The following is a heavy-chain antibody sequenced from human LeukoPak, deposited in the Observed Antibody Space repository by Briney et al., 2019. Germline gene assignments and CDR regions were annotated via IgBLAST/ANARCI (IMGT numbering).Heavy chain of an antibody. V-gene: IGHV4-4*07. CDR1: GGSIISYY. D-gene: IGHD3-22*01. CDR3: AREVGYYDSSGYYKDHWFDP. CDR2: IYTSGST. Sequence: SETLSLTCTVSGGSIISYYWSWIRQPAGKGLEWIGRIYTSGSTNYNPSLKSRVTMSVDTSKNQFSLKPSSVTAADTAVYYCAREVGYYDSSGYYKDHWFDPWGQGTPVTVSS. J-gene: IGHJ5*02.